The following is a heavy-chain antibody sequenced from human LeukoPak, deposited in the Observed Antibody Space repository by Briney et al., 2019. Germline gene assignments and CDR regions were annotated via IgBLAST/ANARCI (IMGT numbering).Heavy chain of an antibody. CDR3: AREGTSGTHLNWFDP. V-gene: IGHV4-59*01. J-gene: IGHJ5*02. CDR2: IYGSGST. D-gene: IGHD1-1*01. CDR1: GGSISSYY. Sequence: KPSETPSLTRTVSGGSISSYYWSWVRQPPGKGPEGIGHIYGSGSTNYNPSLKSRVTLSVDTSKNQFSLKLSSVTAADTAVYYCAREGTSGTHLNWFDPWGQGTLVTVSS.